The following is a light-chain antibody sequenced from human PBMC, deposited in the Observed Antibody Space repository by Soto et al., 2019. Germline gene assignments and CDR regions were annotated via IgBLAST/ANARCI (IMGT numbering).Light chain of an antibody. CDR3: HQYNNWPRPIT. CDR1: QSVSNN. J-gene: IGKJ5*01. Sequence: EIVMTQSPATLSVSTGESATLSCRASQSVSNNLAWFQQKPGQAPRLLIYGVSTRAAGIPTRFSGSGSGTEFTLTISSLQSEDFAVYYCHQYNNWPRPITFGQAKRLEIK. V-gene: IGKV3-15*01. CDR2: GVS.